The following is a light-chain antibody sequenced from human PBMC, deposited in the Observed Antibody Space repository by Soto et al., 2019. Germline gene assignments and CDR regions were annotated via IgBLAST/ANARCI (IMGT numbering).Light chain of an antibody. CDR1: QSVSSK. Sequence: EIVMTQSPATLSVSPGERATLSCRASQSVSSKLAWFQQKPGQAPSLLIYGVSTRATGVPVRFSGSGSGTEFTLTINSLQSEDFAVYYCQQYNKWPHTFGQGTKVEIX. CDR2: GVS. CDR3: QQYNKWPHT. J-gene: IGKJ2*01. V-gene: IGKV3-15*01.